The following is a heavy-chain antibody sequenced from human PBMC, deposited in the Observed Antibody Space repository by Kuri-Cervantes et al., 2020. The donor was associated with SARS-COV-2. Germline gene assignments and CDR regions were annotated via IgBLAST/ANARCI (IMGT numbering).Heavy chain of an antibody. J-gene: IGHJ3*02. D-gene: IGHD3-22*01. CDR1: GGTFSSYA. CDR2: IIPIFGTA. Sequence: SVKVSCKASGGTFSSYAISWVRQAPGQGLEWMGGIIPIFGTANYAQKFQGRVTMTRDTSISTAYMELSRLRSDDTAVYYCARGPQWLGGDIQDAFDIWGQGTMVTVSS. V-gene: IGHV1-69*05. CDR3: ARGPQWLGGDIQDAFDI.